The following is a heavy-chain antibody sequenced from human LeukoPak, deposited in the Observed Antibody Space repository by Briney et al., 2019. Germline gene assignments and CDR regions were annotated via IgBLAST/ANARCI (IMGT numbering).Heavy chain of an antibody. Sequence: SVKVSCKASGGTFSSYAISWVRQAPGQGLEWMGGIIPIFGTANYAQKFQGRVTITADESTSTAYMELSSLRSEDTAVYYCASSDSSGWYYFDCWGQGTLVTVSS. V-gene: IGHV1-69*01. CDR2: IIPIFGTA. J-gene: IGHJ4*02. CDR3: ASSDSSGWYYFDC. CDR1: GGTFSSYA. D-gene: IGHD6-19*01.